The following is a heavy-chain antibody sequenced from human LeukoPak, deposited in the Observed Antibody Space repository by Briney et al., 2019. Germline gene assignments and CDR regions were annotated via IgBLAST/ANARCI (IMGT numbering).Heavy chain of an antibody. CDR1: GNSISSYY. CDR2: IYTSGST. D-gene: IGHD3-22*01. CDR3: ASDDYCDSSGTFDY. Sequence: SETLSLTCTVSGNSISSYYWSWIRQPAGKGLEWIGRIYTSGSTNYNPSLKSRVTMSVDTSKNRFSLKLSSVTAADTAVYYCASDDYCDSSGTFDYWGQGTLVTVSS. V-gene: IGHV4-4*07. J-gene: IGHJ4*02.